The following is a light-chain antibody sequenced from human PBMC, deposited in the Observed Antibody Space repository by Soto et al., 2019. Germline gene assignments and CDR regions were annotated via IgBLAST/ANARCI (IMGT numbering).Light chain of an antibody. V-gene: IGLV2-14*03. Sequence: QSALTQPASVSGSPGQSITISCTGTSRDIGGYKYVSWYQKHPGKGPKLMIYDVNNRPSGVSNRFSGSKFGNTASLTISGLQVEDEADYYCSSYTTSSTPWVFGGGTKVTVL. CDR1: SRDIGGYKY. CDR2: DVN. J-gene: IGLJ3*02. CDR3: SSYTTSSTPWV.